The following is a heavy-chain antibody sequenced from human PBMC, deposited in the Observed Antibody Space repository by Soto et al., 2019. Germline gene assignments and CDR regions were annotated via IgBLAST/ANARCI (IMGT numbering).Heavy chain of an antibody. J-gene: IGHJ4*02. D-gene: IGHD3-9*01. CDR3: AKDQSQVFTIFSHDDNPYFDY. Sequence: EVQLLESGGGLVQPGGSLRLSCAASGFTFSSYAMSWVRQAPGKGLEWVSAISGSGGSTYYADSVKGRFTISRDNSKNTLYLQMNSLRAEDTAVYYCAKDQSQVFTIFSHDDNPYFDYWGQGTLVTVSS. V-gene: IGHV3-23*01. CDR2: ISGSGGST. CDR1: GFTFSSYA.